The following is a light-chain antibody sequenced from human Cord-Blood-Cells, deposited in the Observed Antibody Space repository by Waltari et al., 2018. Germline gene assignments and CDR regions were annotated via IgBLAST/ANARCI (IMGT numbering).Light chain of an antibody. CDR2: EGS. V-gene: IGLV2-23*01. Sequence: QFALTQPASVSGSPGQSITISCTGTSSDVGSSNLVSWYQQHPGKAPKLMIYEGSKRPSGVSNRFSGSKSGNTASLTISGLQAEDEADYYCCSYAGSSTWVFGGGTKLTVL. CDR3: CSYAGSSTWV. CDR1: SSDVGSSNL. J-gene: IGLJ3*02.